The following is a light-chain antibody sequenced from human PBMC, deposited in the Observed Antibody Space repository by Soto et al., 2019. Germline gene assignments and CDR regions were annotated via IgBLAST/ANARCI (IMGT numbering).Light chain of an antibody. Sequence: EIVMTQSPATLSVSPGETATLSCRASQSLTSYLAWYQQKPDQAPRLLIYGISTRATGIPDRFSGSGSGTGFTLTISRLEPEDFAVYYCQQYGSSPRTFGQGTKVDIK. CDR1: QSLTSY. V-gene: IGKV3-20*01. J-gene: IGKJ1*01. CDR3: QQYGSSPRT. CDR2: GIS.